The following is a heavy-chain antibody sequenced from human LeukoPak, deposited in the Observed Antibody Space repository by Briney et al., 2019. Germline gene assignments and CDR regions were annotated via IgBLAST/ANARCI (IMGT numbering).Heavy chain of an antibody. CDR1: GTTVSSNY. CDR3: ARVYSNFWFDR. Sequence: GESLKISCEASGTTVSSNYMIWVRQAPGKGLEWVSVIYTGGSTHHADSVKGRFTISRDNSKNTLSLQMNSLRAEDTAVYYCARVYSNFWFDRWGQGTLVTVSS. J-gene: IGHJ5*02. V-gene: IGHV3-66*01. D-gene: IGHD4-11*01. CDR2: IYTGGST.